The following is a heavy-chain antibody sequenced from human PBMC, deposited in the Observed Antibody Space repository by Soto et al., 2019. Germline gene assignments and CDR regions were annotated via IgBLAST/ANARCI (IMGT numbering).Heavy chain of an antibody. Sequence: QSGGSLRLSCAASGFTFSAYVMSWVRQAPGKGLEWVSSITSSGGGTYYADSVRGRFTTSRDNSKSILYLQMNSLRAEDTAVYYCAKDWCLNCLKTMDVWGQGTTVTVSS. CDR2: ITSSGGGT. V-gene: IGHV3-23*01. D-gene: IGHD2-8*01. J-gene: IGHJ6*02. CDR3: AKDWCLNCLKTMDV. CDR1: GFTFSAYV.